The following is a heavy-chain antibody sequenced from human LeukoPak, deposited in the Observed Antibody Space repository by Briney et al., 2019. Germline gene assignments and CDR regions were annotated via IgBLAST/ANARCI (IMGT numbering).Heavy chain of an antibody. CDR3: ATKGRDGYNQYYYYYYMDV. D-gene: IGHD5-24*01. V-gene: IGHV3-48*01. Sequence: GGSLRLSCAASGFTFSSYSMNWVRQAPGKGLEWVSYISSSSSTIYYADSVKGRFTISRDNAKNSLYLQMNSLRAEDTAVYYCATKGRDGYNQYYYYYYMDVWGKGTTVTVSS. J-gene: IGHJ6*03. CDR2: ISSSSSTI. CDR1: GFTFSSYS.